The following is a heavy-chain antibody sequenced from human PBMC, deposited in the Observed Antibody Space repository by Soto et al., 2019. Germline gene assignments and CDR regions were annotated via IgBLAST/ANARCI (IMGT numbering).Heavy chain of an antibody. CDR2: ISPIPGTA. Sequence: QVQLVQSGAEVKKPGSSVKVSCKASGGTFNNYTITWVRQAPGQGLEWMGRISPIPGTANYAQRFQGRVTITAXXSXSXXYMELSSLRSEDTAVYYCARAWPHIWNDARNCFDPWGQGTLVTVSS. V-gene: IGHV1-69*08. CDR1: GGTFNNYT. J-gene: IGHJ5*02. D-gene: IGHD1-1*01. CDR3: ARAWPHIWNDARNCFDP.